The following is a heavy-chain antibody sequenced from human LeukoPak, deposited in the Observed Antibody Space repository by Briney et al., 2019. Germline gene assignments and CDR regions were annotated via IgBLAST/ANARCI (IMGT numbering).Heavy chain of an antibody. CDR3: ARRLLRYFDWLLRPSAFDI. CDR1: GGSFSGYY. J-gene: IGHJ3*02. V-gene: IGHV4-34*01. D-gene: IGHD3-9*01. CDR2: INHSGST. Sequence: SETLSLTCAVYGGSFSGYYWSWIRQPPGKGLEWIGEINHSGSTNYNPSLKSRVTISVDTSKNQFSLKLSSVTAADTAVYYCARRLLRYFDWLLRPSAFDIWDQGTMVTVSS.